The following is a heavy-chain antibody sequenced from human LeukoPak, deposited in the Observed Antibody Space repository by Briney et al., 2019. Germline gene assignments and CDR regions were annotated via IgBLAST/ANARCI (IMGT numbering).Heavy chain of an antibody. J-gene: IGHJ4*02. D-gene: IGHD2-21*02. V-gene: IGHV3-30*02. CDR3: ANGEAYCGGDCYSGFDY. Sequence: GGTLRLSCAASGFTFSSYGMHWVRQAPGKGLERVAFIRYDGSNKYYADSVKSRFTISRDNSKTPLYLQMNSLRAEDTAVYYCANGEAYCGGDCYSGFDYWGQGTLVTVSS. CDR1: GFTFSSYG. CDR2: IRYDGSNK.